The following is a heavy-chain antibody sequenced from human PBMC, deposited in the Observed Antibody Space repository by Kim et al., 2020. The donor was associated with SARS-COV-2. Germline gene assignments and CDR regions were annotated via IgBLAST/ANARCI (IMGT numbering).Heavy chain of an antibody. D-gene: IGHD4-4*01. V-gene: IGHV3-21*01. J-gene: IGHJ6*02. Sequence: YADSVKGRFTISRDNAKNSLYLQMNSLRAEDTAVYYCVSLYSNYLNGMDVWGQGTTVTVSS. CDR3: VSLYSNYLNGMDV.